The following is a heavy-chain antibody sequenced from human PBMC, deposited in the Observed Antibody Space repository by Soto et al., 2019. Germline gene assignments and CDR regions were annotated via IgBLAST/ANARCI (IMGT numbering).Heavy chain of an antibody. CDR2: IYSGGST. D-gene: IGHD5-12*01. CDR1: GFSVSNNY. J-gene: IGHJ3*01. Sequence: QLVESGGGLVQPGGSLRLSCAASGFSVSNNYMKWVRQAPGKGLEWVSLIYSGGSTYYADSVKGRFTISRDNSKHTLFLQMNSLRVEDTAVYYCARDRGYRWGQGTMVTVSS. V-gene: IGHV3-66*01. CDR3: ARDRGYR.